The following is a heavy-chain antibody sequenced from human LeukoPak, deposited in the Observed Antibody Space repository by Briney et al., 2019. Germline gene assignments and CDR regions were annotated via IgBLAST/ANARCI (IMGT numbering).Heavy chain of an antibody. V-gene: IGHV3-30*04. D-gene: IGHD3-10*01. CDR3: ARDSTYYYDSGSSGPHYFGY. Sequence: GALKLSLATSGFPLSSYAKPWVRPAPGKGLGWGAVLSFDGTITYYADSVKGRFTISRDNSKNTLYLQLNSLRAEDTAVYYCARDSTYYYDSGSSGPHYFGYWGQGTLVTVSS. J-gene: IGHJ4*02. CDR1: GFPLSSYA. CDR2: LSFDGTIT.